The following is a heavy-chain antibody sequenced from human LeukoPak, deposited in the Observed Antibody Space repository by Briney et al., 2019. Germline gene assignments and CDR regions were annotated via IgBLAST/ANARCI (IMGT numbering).Heavy chain of an antibody. Sequence: ASVTVSFTSSGYTFTIHYVHWVRHAPGQGLEWMGIIHPSGGNPRSTENFQGRVTMTRDTSTSTVYLELRSLTSQDTAVYYCARDCSSTACQGPVLDFWGQGTLVTVSS. V-gene: IGHV1-46*01. CDR3: ARDCSSTACQGPVLDF. J-gene: IGHJ4*02. CDR2: IHPSGGNP. D-gene: IGHD6-13*01. CDR1: GYTFTIHY.